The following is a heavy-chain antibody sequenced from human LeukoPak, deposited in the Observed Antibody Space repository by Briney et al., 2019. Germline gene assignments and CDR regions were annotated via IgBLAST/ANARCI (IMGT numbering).Heavy chain of an antibody. J-gene: IGHJ4*02. Sequence: GGSLRLSCAASGFTFSDYYMSWIRQAPGKGLEWVSYISSTGSYTNYADSVKGRFTISRDNAKNSLYLQMNSLRADDTAVYYCARDSMVREKLLDYWGQGALVTVSS. V-gene: IGHV3-11*05. D-gene: IGHD3-10*01. CDR2: ISSTGSYT. CDR3: ARDSMVREKLLDY. CDR1: GFTFSDYY.